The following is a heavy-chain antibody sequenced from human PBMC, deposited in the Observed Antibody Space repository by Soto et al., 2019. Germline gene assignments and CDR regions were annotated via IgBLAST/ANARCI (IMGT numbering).Heavy chain of an antibody. CDR1: GYTFTDYY. V-gene: IGHV1-46*01. CDR2: INPSGGST. Sequence: QVQLVQSGADVKKPGASVKVSCKTSGYTFTDYYVHWVRQAPGQGLEWMGVINPSGGSTDSAQKSQGRVTMTRDTSTRTVYMELSRLRSEDTAVYYCATLGGSYDWGEGTLVTVSS. J-gene: IGHJ4*02. D-gene: IGHD3-16*01. CDR3: ATLGGSYD.